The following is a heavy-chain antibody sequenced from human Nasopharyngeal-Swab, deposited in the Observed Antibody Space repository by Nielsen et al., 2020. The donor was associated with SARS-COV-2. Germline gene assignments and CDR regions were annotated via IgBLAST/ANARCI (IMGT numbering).Heavy chain of an antibody. CDR3: VRVTAMAPGHYFDY. J-gene: IGHJ4*02. Sequence: SETLSLTCTVSGGSISSYYWSWIRQPAGKGLEWIGRIYTSGSTNYNPSLKSRVTMSVDTSKNQFSLKLSSVTAADTAVYYCVRVTAMAPGHYFDYWGQGTLVTVSS. D-gene: IGHD5-18*01. CDR2: IYTSGST. V-gene: IGHV4-4*07. CDR1: GGSISSYY.